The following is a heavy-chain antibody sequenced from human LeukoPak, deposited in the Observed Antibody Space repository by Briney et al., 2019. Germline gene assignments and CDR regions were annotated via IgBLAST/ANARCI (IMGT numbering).Heavy chain of an antibody. CDR1: GFTFSSYA. CDR3: ARGGGIGTMIVVVIDY. CDR2: ISYDGSNK. Sequence: QSGGSLRLSCAASGFTFSSYAMHWVRQAPGKGLEWVAVISYDGSNKYYADSVKGRFTISRDNSKNTPYLQMNSLRAEDTAVYYCARGGGIGTMIVVVIDYWGRGTLVTVSS. J-gene: IGHJ4*02. D-gene: IGHD3-22*01. V-gene: IGHV3-30*04.